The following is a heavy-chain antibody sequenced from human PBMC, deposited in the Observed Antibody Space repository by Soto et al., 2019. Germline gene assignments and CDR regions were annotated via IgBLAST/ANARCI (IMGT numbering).Heavy chain of an antibody. CDR2: ISGNDGST. V-gene: IGHV3-23*01. CDR3: VKNGYFWSGYQHYYYYMDV. CDR1: GFTFSSYA. J-gene: IGHJ6*03. D-gene: IGHD3-3*01. Sequence: GGSLRLSCAASGFTFSSYAMSWVRQAPGKGLEWVSAISGNDGSTYYADSVKGRFTISRDNSKNSLYLQMNCLRAEDTAVYFCVKNGYFWSGYQHYYYYMDVWGKRTTVTVSS.